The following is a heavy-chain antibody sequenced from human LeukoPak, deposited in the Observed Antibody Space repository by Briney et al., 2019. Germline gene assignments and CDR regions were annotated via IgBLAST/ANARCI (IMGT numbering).Heavy chain of an antibody. Sequence: AGSLRLSCAASGFTFSSYAMSWVRQAPGKGLEWVSTISGSGGSTYYADSVKGRFTISRDNSKNTLYLQMNSLRAEDTAVYYCAKDRLYGSGSYYFDYWGQGTLVTVSS. CDR1: GFTFSSYA. J-gene: IGHJ4*02. V-gene: IGHV3-23*01. CDR3: AKDRLYGSGSYYFDY. CDR2: ISGSGGST. D-gene: IGHD3-10*01.